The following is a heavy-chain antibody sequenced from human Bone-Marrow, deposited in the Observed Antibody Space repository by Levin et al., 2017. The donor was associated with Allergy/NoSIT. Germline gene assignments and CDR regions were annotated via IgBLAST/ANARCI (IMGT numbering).Heavy chain of an antibody. CDR2: INPSGGST. D-gene: IGHD2-21*02. V-gene: IGHV1-46*01. CDR3: ARDKRIVVVTAHRYGMDV. Sequence: ASVKVSCKASGYTFTSYYMHWVRQAPGQGLEWMGIINPSGGSTSYAQKFQGRVTMTRDTSTSTVYMELSSLRSEDTAVYYCARDKRIVVVTAHRYGMDVWGQGTTVTVSS. J-gene: IGHJ6*02. CDR1: GYTFTSYY.